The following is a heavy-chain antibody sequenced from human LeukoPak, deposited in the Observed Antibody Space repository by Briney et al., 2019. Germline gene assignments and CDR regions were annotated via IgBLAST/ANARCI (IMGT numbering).Heavy chain of an antibody. V-gene: IGHV1-8*01. Sequence: ASVKVSCKTSGYTFTNYDINWVRQATGQGLEWLGWMSPNNGNTGYAQKFQGRVTMTRDTSINTAYMELSSLRSEDTAVYYCATQARWELLLEYYFDYWGQGTLVTVSS. J-gene: IGHJ4*02. CDR2: MSPNNGNT. D-gene: IGHD1-26*01. CDR3: ATQARWELLLEYYFDY. CDR1: GYTFTNYD.